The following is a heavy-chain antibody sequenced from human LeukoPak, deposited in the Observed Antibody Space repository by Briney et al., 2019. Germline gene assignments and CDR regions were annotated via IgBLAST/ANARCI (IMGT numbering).Heavy chain of an antibody. D-gene: IGHD2-2*01. V-gene: IGHV1-2*02. CDR1: GGTFSSYA. Sequence: ASVKVSCKASGGTFSSYAISWVRQAPGQGLEWMGWINPNSGGTNYAQKFQGRVTMTRDTSISTAYMELSRLRSDDTAVYYCARDTKADIVVVPAATSHYYYYYMDVWGKGTTVTVSS. CDR2: INPNSGGT. CDR3: ARDTKADIVVVPAATSHYYYYYMDV. J-gene: IGHJ6*03.